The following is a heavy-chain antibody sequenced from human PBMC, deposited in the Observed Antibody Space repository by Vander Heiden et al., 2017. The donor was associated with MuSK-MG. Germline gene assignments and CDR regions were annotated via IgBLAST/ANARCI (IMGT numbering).Heavy chain of an antibody. J-gene: IGHJ4*02. CDR3: ARLGSNDYN. Sequence: QVQLQESGPGLVKPSETLSLTCTVSGGSIRSYYWSWIRQPPGKGLEWIGYIYYRGSTNYNPSLKSRVTISVDTSKNQFSMKLSSVTAADTAVYYCARLGSNDYNWGQGTLVTVSS. CDR1: GGSIRSYY. V-gene: IGHV4-59*08. CDR2: IYYRGST. D-gene: IGHD5-12*01.